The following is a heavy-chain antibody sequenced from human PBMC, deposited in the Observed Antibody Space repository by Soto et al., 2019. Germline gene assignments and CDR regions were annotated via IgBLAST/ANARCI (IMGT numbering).Heavy chain of an antibody. V-gene: IGHV4-61*01. CDR2: LYYSGST. CDR3: ARGWLPSPNLRFDP. CDR1: GGSVSSRNYY. D-gene: IGHD3-22*01. Sequence: PSETLSLTCTVSGGSVSSRNYYWSWIRQPPGKGLEWIGYLYYSGSTNYNPSLKSRVTTSADASKNQFSLKLSSVTAADTALYYCARGWLPSPNLRFDPWGQGILVTVSS. J-gene: IGHJ5*02.